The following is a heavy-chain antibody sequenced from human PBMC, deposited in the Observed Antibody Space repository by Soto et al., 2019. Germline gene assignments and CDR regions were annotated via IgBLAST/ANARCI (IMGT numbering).Heavy chain of an antibody. V-gene: IGHV1-69*05. CDR1: GGTFSSYA. Sequence: SVKVSCKASGGTFSSYAISWVRQAPGQGLEWMGGIIPDAGATNYAQRFQGRLRLTRDTSTSTVYMELRSLRFDDTAVYFCARGDIVLVPASEGNWFDPWGQGTLVTVSS. CDR2: IIPDAGAT. CDR3: ARGDIVLVPASEGNWFDP. D-gene: IGHD2-2*01. J-gene: IGHJ5*02.